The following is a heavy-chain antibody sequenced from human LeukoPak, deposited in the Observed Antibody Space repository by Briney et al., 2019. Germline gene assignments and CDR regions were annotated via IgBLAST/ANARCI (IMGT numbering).Heavy chain of an antibody. CDR1: GYTFTSYG. V-gene: IGHV1-2*02. J-gene: IGHJ3*02. Sequence: ASVKVSCKASGYTFTSYGISWVRQAPGQGLEWMGWINPNSGGTNYAQKFQGRVTMTRDTSISTAYMELSRLRSDDTAVYYCARSQFLDIWGQGTMVTASS. CDR3: ARSQFLDI. CDR2: INPNSGGT.